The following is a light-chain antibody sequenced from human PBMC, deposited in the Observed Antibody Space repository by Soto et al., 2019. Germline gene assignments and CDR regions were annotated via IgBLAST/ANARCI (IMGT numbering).Light chain of an antibody. Sequence: AIQLTQSPSSLSASVGDRVTITCRASQGISSALAWYQQKPGKAPKLLIYDASSLESGVPSRFSGSGSGTDRAVTINSTQPEAFAAQFIELFNNYPLAFSQGTQLEIK. V-gene: IGKV1D-13*01. CDR2: DAS. CDR1: QGISSA. J-gene: IGKJ5*01. CDR3: ELFNNYPLA.